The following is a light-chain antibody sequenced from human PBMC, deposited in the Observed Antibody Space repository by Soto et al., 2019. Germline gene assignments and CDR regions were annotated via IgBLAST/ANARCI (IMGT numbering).Light chain of an antibody. CDR2: GTS. Sequence: DIAPTLSPATLSVSLGERATIYCRASQNISRSLAWYQQKPGQGPSLLIYGTSTWAGGVPARFSGGGSGTEFTLTITSLQSEDFAVYYCQQDSGSPRTFGEGTKVDIK. V-gene: IGKV3-15*01. CDR3: QQDSGSPRT. J-gene: IGKJ4*02. CDR1: QNISRS.